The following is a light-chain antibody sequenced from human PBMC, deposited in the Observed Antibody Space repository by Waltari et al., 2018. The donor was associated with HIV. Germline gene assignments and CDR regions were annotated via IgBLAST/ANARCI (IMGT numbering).Light chain of an antibody. Sequence: QSVLTQPPSASGTPGQTVTISCSGRTSNVETQWVYWYQQLPGTAPKLLIYRNYQRPSGVPDRFSSSKSGASASLIISGPRSEDEADYSCGVWDSTLKQWLFGGGTKLTVL. J-gene: IGLJ3*02. V-gene: IGLV1-47*01. CDR1: TSNVETQW. CDR2: RNY. CDR3: GVWDSTLKQWL.